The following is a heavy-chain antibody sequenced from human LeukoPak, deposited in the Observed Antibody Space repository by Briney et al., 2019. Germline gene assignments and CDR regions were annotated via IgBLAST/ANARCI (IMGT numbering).Heavy chain of an antibody. D-gene: IGHD3-22*01. Sequence: KPGGSLRLSCAASGFTFSSYSMNWVRQAPGKGLEWVSSISSSSSYIYYADSVKGRFTISRDNAKNSLYLQMNSLRAEDTAVYYCARDSTARNIGFYYYDSSGSFDYWGQGTLVTVSS. V-gene: IGHV3-21*01. CDR1: GFTFSSYS. J-gene: IGHJ4*02. CDR2: ISSSSSYI. CDR3: ARDSTARNIGFYYYDSSGSFDY.